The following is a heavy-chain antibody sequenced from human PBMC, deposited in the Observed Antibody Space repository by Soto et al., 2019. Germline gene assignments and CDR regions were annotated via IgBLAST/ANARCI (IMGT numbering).Heavy chain of an antibody. D-gene: IGHD3-10*01. CDR2: IIPLFRKT. CDR3: ARARLSNGDPNIYFFYGLDV. J-gene: IGHJ6*02. V-gene: IGHV1-69*01. CDR1: GDMFRNSA. Sequence: QVQLVQSGAEVKRPGSSVKVSCKASGDMFRNSAFTWVRQAPGQGLDWMGVIIPLFRKTNVAQKFQGRVTFTADESTSSLYMEVSSLTSEDTAVYYCARARLSNGDPNIYFFYGLDVWGQGPTITVSS.